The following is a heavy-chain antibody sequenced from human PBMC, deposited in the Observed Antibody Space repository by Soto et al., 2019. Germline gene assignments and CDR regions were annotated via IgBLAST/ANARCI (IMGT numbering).Heavy chain of an antibody. CDR2: IYWNDDK. CDR3: AHIRTSSIAARHWFDP. CDR1: GFSLSTSGVC. D-gene: IGHD6-6*01. V-gene: IGHV2-5*01. Sequence: QITLKQSGPTLVKPTQALTLTCTFSGFSLSTSGVCVGWIRQPPGKALAWLALIYWNDDKRYSPSLKSRLTITKDTSKNQVVLTMTNMDPVDTATYYCAHIRTSSIAARHWFDPWGQGTLVTVSS. J-gene: IGHJ5*02.